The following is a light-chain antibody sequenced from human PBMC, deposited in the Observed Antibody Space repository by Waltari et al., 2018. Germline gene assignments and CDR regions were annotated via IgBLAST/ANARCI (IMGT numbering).Light chain of an antibody. V-gene: IGKV3D-15*01. CDR1: QRVTRPT. CDR2: GTS. Sequence: TARQRVTRPTFAGFQQKPGQQPRLLIAGTSTRAAGIPGRFSGSGSGTDLSITMSGLQPEDLATYYGQQYDYWPWRFGQGTRV. J-gene: IGKJ1*01. CDR3: QQYDYWPWR.